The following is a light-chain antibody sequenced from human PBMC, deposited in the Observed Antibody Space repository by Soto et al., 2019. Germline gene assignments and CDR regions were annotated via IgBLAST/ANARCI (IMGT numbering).Light chain of an antibody. CDR1: QSISSY. V-gene: IGKV1-39*01. J-gene: IGKJ4*01. CDR2: AAS. CDR3: QQSYSTRIP. Sequence: DIQMTQSPSSLSASVGDRVTITCRASQSISSYLNWYQQKPGKAPKLLIYAASSLQSGVPSRFSGSGSGTVFTFTFSSLQPEDFATYYCQQSYSTRIPFGGGTKVDIK.